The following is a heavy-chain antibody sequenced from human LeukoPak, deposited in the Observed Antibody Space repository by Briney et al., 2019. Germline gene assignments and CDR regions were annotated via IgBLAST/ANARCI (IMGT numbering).Heavy chain of an antibody. CDR1: GFTFSSYG. Sequence: GRSLRLSCAASGFTFSSYGMHWVRQAPGKGLEWVAVIWYDGSNKYYADSVKGRFTTSRDNSKNTLYLQMNSLRAEDTAVYYCARNPSGIAARPWYYYMDVWGKGTTVTVSS. CDR2: IWYDGSNK. J-gene: IGHJ6*03. D-gene: IGHD6-6*01. CDR3: ARNPSGIAARPWYYYMDV. V-gene: IGHV3-33*01.